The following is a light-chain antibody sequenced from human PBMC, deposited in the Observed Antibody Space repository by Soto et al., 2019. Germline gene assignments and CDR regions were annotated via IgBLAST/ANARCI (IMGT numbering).Light chain of an antibody. CDR1: QNINNY. V-gene: IGKV1-5*03. Sequence: DIQMTQSPSTLSASVGDRVTITCLASQNINNYLAWYQQKPGKAPKLLIYKASGLENGVPSRFSGSGYGTEFTLTISSLQSDDFATYYCQQYNTYSGTFGQGTKVDIK. J-gene: IGKJ1*01. CDR3: QQYNTYSGT. CDR2: KAS.